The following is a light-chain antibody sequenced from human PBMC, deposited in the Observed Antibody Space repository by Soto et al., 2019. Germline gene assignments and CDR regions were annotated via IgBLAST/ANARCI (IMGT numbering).Light chain of an antibody. V-gene: IGLV2-14*01. CDR1: SSDVGGYNY. CDR3: SSSTSSTYV. J-gene: IGLJ1*01. Sequence: QSALTQPASVSGSPGQSITISCTGTSSDVGGYNYVSWYQQHPGKAPKLMIYDVSNRPSGVSNRFSGSKSDNTASLTTSRLQDDDEADYYCSSSTSSTYVFGTGTKLTVL. CDR2: DVS.